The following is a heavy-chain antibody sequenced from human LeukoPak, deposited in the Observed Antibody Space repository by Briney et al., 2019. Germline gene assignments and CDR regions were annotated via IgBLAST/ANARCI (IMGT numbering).Heavy chain of an antibody. CDR3: ARGGSRATVTAFDY. CDR1: GYTFTSYY. CDR2: INPSGGST. Sequence: ASVKVSCKPPGYTFTSYYIHWVRQAPGQGLEWMGRINPSGGSTSYAQRFQGRVTMTRDMSTSTVYMELNSLRSEDTAVYYCARGGSRATVTAFDYWGQGALVTVSS. J-gene: IGHJ4*02. V-gene: IGHV1-46*01. D-gene: IGHD4-17*01.